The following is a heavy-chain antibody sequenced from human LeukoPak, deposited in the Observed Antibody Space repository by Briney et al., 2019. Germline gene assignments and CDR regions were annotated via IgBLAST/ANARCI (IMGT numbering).Heavy chain of an antibody. J-gene: IGHJ6*02. CDR2: ISAYNGNT. V-gene: IGHV1-18*01. Sequence: ASVKVSSKASGYTFTSYGISWVGPAPGQGLEWMGWISAYNGNTNYAQKLQGRVTMTTDTSTSTAYMELRSLRSDDTAVYYCAREDRDYYYYGMDVWGQGTTVTVSS. CDR1: GYTFTSYG. CDR3: AREDRDYYYYGMDV.